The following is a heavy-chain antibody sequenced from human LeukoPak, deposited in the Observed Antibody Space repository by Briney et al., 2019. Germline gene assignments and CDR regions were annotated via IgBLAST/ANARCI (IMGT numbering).Heavy chain of an antibody. V-gene: IGHV1-69*04. CDR2: IIPILGIA. Sequence: SVKVSCKASGGTFSSYTISWVRQAPGQGLEWMGRIIPILGIANYAQKFQGRVTITADKSTSTAYMELSSLRSEDTPVYYCARDGRELDYYGMDVWGQGTTVTVSS. J-gene: IGHJ6*02. CDR1: GGTFSSYT. D-gene: IGHD5-24*01. CDR3: ARDGRELDYYGMDV.